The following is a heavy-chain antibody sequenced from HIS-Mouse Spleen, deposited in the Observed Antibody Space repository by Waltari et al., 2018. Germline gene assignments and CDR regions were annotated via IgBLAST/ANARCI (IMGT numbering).Heavy chain of an antibody. D-gene: IGHD6-13*01. CDR3: AREIPYSSSWYDWYFDL. CDR1: GGSISSSSYY. V-gene: IGHV4-39*07. Sequence: QLQLQESGPGLVKPSETLSLTCTVSGGSISSSSYYWGWLRQPPGKGLEWIGIIYYCGSTYYNPSLKSRVTISVDTSKNQFSLKLSSVTAADTAVYYCAREIPYSSSWYDWYFDLWGRGNLVTVSS. J-gene: IGHJ2*01. CDR2: IYYCGST.